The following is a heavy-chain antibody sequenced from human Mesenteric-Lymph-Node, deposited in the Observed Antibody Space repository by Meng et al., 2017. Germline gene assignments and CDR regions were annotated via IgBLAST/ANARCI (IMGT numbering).Heavy chain of an antibody. CDR3: TRGGASAYYTFDF. CDR1: GFTFGDYA. V-gene: IGHV3-49*04. J-gene: IGHJ4*02. CDR2: IRNKAYGETT. D-gene: IGHD3-10*01. Sequence: GGSLRLSCSGSGFTFGDYAISWVRQAPGKGLEWISFIRNKAYGETTEYAASVRGRFTISRDDSKNIVYLQMNSLETEDSAIYYCTRGGASAYYTFDFWGQGTLVTVSS.